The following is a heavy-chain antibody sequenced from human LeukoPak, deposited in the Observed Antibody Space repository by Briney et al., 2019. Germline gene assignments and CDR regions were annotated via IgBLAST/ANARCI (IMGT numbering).Heavy chain of an antibody. V-gene: IGHV1-8*01. CDR1: GYTFTSYD. CDR3: ARDPQGYYGSGSYYSDY. Sequence: ASVKVSCKASGYTFTSYDINWVRQATGQGLEWMGWMNPNSGNTGYAQKFQGRVTTTRNTSISTAYMELSSLRSEDTAVYYCARDPQGYYGSGSYYSDYWGQGTLVTVSS. J-gene: IGHJ4*02. CDR2: MNPNSGNT. D-gene: IGHD3-10*01.